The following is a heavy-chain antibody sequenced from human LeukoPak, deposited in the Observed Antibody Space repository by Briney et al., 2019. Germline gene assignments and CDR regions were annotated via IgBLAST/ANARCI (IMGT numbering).Heavy chain of an antibody. CDR3: TTAPAVVVPAAIDY. J-gene: IGHJ4*02. CDR1: GFTFSNAW. D-gene: IGHD2-2*01. V-gene: IGHV3-15*01. CDR2: IKSKTGGGTT. Sequence: PGGSLRLSCAASGFTFSNAWMSWVRQAPGKGLEWVGRIKSKTGGGTTDYAAPVKGRFTISRDDSKNTLYLQMNSLKTEDTAVYYCTTAPAVVVPAAIDYWGQGTLVTVSS.